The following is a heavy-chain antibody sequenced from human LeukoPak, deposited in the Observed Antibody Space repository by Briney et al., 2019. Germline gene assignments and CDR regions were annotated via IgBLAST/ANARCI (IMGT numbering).Heavy chain of an antibody. Sequence: SETLSLTCTVSGGSISSYYWSWIRQPPGKGLEWIGYIYYSGSTNYNPSLKSRVTISVDTSKNQFSLELSSVTAADTAVYYCARHASPSYSSSWYYWGQGTLVTVSP. CDR1: GGSISSYY. CDR2: IYYSGST. J-gene: IGHJ4*02. CDR3: ARHASPSYSSSWYY. D-gene: IGHD6-13*01. V-gene: IGHV4-59*08.